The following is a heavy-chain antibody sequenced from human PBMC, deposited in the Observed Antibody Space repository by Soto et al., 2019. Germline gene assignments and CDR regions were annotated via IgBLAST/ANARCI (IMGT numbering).Heavy chain of an antibody. J-gene: IGHJ4*02. CDR3: ARDMGHYDILTGYPYEYYFDY. Sequence: EASVKVSCKSSGYTFTSYGISWVRQAPGQGLEWMGWISAYNGNTNYAQKLQGRVTMTTDTSTSTAYMELRSLRSDDTAVYYCARDMGHYDILTGYPYEYYFDYWGQGTLVTVSS. V-gene: IGHV1-18*01. CDR2: ISAYNGNT. D-gene: IGHD3-9*01. CDR1: GYTFTSYG.